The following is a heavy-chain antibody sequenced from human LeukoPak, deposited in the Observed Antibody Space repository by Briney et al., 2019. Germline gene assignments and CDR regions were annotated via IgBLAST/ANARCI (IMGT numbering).Heavy chain of an antibody. J-gene: IGHJ6*03. Sequence: SVKVSCKASGGTFSSYAISWVRQAPGQGLEWMGGIIPIFGTANYAQKFQGRVTITADESTSTAYMELSSLRSEDTAVYYCARAYGYVTIIDYMDVWGKGTTVTISS. CDR3: ARAYGYVTIIDYMDV. D-gene: IGHD3-10*01. CDR1: GGTFSSYA. V-gene: IGHV1-69*13. CDR2: IIPIFGTA.